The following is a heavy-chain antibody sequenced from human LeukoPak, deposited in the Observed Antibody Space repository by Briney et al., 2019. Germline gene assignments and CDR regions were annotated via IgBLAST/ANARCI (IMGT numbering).Heavy chain of an antibody. CDR3: AKQHDYGDYFFDY. D-gene: IGHD4-17*01. J-gene: IGHJ4*02. Sequence: GGSLRLSCTASGFSFGDYAMHWVRQAPGKGLEWVSLISWDGGSTYYADSVKGRFTISRDNSKNSLYLQMNSLRAEDTALYYCAKQHDYGDYFFDYWGQGTLVTVSS. CDR2: ISWDGGST. CDR1: GFSFGDYA. V-gene: IGHV3-43D*03.